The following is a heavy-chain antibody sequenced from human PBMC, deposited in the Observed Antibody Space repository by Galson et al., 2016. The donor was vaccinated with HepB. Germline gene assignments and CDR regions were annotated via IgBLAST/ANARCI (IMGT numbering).Heavy chain of an antibody. J-gene: IGHJ4*02. Sequence: LRLSCAASGFTFSDYWMNWVRQAPGQGLEWVANIKRDGSQIYYVDSVKGRFTISRDNFQNSLFLQMNSLRAEDTAVYYCARAQWRQARRAAYFDYWGQGALVTVSS. CDR1: GFTFSDYW. D-gene: IGHD5-18*01. CDR3: ARAQWRQARRAAYFDY. V-gene: IGHV3-7*04. CDR2: IKRDGSQI.